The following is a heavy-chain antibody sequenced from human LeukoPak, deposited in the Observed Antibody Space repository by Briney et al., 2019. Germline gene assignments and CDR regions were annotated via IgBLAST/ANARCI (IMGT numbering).Heavy chain of an antibody. V-gene: IGHV4-39*01. CDR1: GGPVSSSDSY. D-gene: IGHD2-21*01. CDR2: IYYGGST. Sequence: SETLSLTCTVSGGPVSSSDSYGVGVRQPPGKGLEWIGSIYYGGSTYYNPSLKSRITISADTSKNQFSLEVTSVTASDTAVYYCARRGLVVVPLWGQGTLVTVSS. CDR3: ARRGLVVVPL. J-gene: IGHJ4*02.